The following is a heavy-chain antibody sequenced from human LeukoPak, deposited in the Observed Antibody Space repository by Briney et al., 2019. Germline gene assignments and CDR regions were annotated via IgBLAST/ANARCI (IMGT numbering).Heavy chain of an antibody. J-gene: IGHJ6*03. Sequence: SETLSPTCTVSGGSISSGGYYWSWIRQPPGKGLEWIGYIYHSGSTYYNPSLKSRVTISVDRSKNQFSLKLSSVTAADTAVYYCARGLQQLEYYYYYYYMDVWGKGTTVTVSS. CDR3: ARGLQQLEYYYYYYYMDV. V-gene: IGHV4-30-2*01. CDR1: GGSISSGGYY. D-gene: IGHD6-13*01. CDR2: IYHSGST.